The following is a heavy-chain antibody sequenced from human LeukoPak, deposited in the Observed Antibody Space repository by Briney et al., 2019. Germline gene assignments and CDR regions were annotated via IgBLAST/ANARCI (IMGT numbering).Heavy chain of an antibody. V-gene: IGHV4-34*01. CDR2: INHSGST. CDR1: GGSFSGYY. CDR3: AREGTAAAGTGWFDP. J-gene: IGHJ5*02. D-gene: IGHD6-13*01. Sequence: PSETLSLTCAVYGGSFSGYYWSWIRQPPGKGLEWIGEINHSGSTNYNPSLKSRVTISVDTSKNQFSLKLSSVTAADTAVYYCAREGTAAAGTGWFDPWGQGTLVTVSS.